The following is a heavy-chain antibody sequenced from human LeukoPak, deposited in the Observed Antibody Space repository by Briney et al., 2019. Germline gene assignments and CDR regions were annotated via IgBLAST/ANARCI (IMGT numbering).Heavy chain of an antibody. V-gene: IGHV4-34*01. CDR3: ARGGLSHYYGSASFDY. J-gene: IGHJ4*02. Sequence: NPSETLSLTCGVYGGSFSGYYWSWIRQPPGKGLEWIGEINHSGRTNYKPSLKSRVTISEDTSKNQFSLKVSSVTAADTAVHYCARGGLSHYYGSASFDYWGQGILVIVSS. CDR1: GGSFSGYY. CDR2: INHSGRT. D-gene: IGHD3-10*01.